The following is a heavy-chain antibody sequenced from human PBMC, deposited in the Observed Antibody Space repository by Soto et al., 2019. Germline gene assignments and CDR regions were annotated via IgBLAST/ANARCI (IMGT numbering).Heavy chain of an antibody. V-gene: IGHV4-59*02. Sequence: SETLSLTCTVSGGSVSSYYWSWIRQPPGKGLEWIGYIYYSGSTNYNPSLKSRVTISVDTSKNQFSLKLSSVTAADTAVYYCAREDGYRYGSVWGKGTTVTVS. CDR3: AREDGYRYGSV. CDR1: GGSVSSYY. CDR2: IYYSGST. D-gene: IGHD5-18*01. J-gene: IGHJ6*03.